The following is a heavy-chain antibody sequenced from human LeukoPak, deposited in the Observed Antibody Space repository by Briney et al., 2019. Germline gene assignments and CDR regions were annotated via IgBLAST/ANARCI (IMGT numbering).Heavy chain of an antibody. J-gene: IGHJ4*02. CDR1: GFTFSSYA. CDR2: ISGSGGST. Sequence: GSLRLSCAASGFTFSSYAMSWVRQAPGKGLEWVSAISGSGGSTYYVDSVKGRFTISRDNSKNTLYLQMNSLRAEDTAVYYCAKGTTGYSYGYPDYWGQGTLVTVSS. CDR3: AKGTTGYSYGYPDY. V-gene: IGHV3-23*01. D-gene: IGHD5-18*01.